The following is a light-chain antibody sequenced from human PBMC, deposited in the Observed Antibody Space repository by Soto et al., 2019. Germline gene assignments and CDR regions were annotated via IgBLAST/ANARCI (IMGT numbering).Light chain of an antibody. CDR2: DAS. CDR1: QDITNY. CDR3: QQYEDIPPT. J-gene: IGKJ5*01. V-gene: IGKV1-33*01. Sequence: DIQMTQSPSSLTASVGDSVTITCQASQDITNYLNWYQHKPGKAPKLLIYDASNLEPGVPSRFSGRGSGRDFTFTSSSLQPEDTATYYCQQYEDIPPTFGQGTRLDIK.